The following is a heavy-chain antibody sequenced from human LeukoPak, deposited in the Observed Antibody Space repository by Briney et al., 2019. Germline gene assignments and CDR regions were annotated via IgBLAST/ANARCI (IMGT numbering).Heavy chain of an antibody. CDR2: ISAYNGNT. V-gene: IGHV1-18*01. D-gene: IGHD2-15*01. CDR1: GYTVTSYG. Sequence: ASVKVSCKSSGYTVTSYGISWVRQAPGQGLEWMGWISAYNGNTNYAQKLQGRVTMTTDTSTSTAYMELRSLRSDDTAVYYCARDPRARYCSGGSCYSNLGYFDYWGQGTLVTVSS. J-gene: IGHJ4*02. CDR3: ARDPRARYCSGGSCYSNLGYFDY.